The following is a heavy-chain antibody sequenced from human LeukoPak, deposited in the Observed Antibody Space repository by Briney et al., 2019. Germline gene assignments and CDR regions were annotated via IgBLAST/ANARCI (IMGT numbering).Heavy chain of an antibody. D-gene: IGHD6-19*01. J-gene: IGHJ5*02. CDR3: ARGFTSGWYSRYDP. Sequence: SETLSLTCTVSGDPVSRGSYYWSWIRQPPGKELEWIGYVYHTGSTNYNPSLKSRVTISVDTSKNEFSLKMTSVTAADTAVYYCARGFTSGWYSRYDPWGQGTLVTVSS. CDR1: GDPVSRGSYY. CDR2: VYHTGST. V-gene: IGHV4-61*01.